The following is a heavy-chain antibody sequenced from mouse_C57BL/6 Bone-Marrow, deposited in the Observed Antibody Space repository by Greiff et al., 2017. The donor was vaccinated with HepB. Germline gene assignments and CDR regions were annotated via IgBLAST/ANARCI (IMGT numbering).Heavy chain of an antibody. CDR1: GFSLSTFGMG. J-gene: IGHJ3*01. V-gene: IGHV8-8*01. Sequence: VQLQQSGPGILQPSQTLSLTCSFSGFSLSTFGMGVGWLRQPSGKGLEWLAHIWWDDDKYYNPALKSRLTISKDTAKNQVFLKIANVDTADTATYYCARIVGDYGAWFAYWGQGTRVTVSA. CDR3: ARIVGDYGAWFAY. D-gene: IGHD2-4*01. CDR2: IWWDDDK.